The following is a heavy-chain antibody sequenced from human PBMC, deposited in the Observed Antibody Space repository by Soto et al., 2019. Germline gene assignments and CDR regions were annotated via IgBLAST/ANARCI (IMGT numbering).Heavy chain of an antibody. V-gene: IGHV4-31*03. CDR3: AKLSCTSSTCYFPGWFDP. CDR2: VYYSGSY. Sequence: SETLSLTCTVSGDYISGGASFWSWIRQPPGKGLEWIANVYYSGSYYYNPSLKSRLTISVDTTKNQFSLQLKSMTAADTAVYYCAKLSCTSSTCYFPGWFDPWGQGTLVTVSS. CDR1: GDYISGGASF. D-gene: IGHD2-2*01. J-gene: IGHJ5*02.